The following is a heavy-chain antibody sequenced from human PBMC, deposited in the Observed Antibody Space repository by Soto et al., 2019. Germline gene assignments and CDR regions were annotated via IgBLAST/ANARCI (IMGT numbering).Heavy chain of an antibody. J-gene: IGHJ6*03. V-gene: IGHV4-59*08. D-gene: IGHD5-18*01. Sequence: SETLSLTCTVSGGSISSYYWSWIRQPPGKGLEWIGYIYYSGSTNYNPSLKSRVTISVDTSKNQFSLKLSSVTAADTAVYYCANRYSYGSGGPNYYYYYYMDVWGKGTTVTVSS. CDR1: GGSISSYY. CDR3: ANRYSYGSGGPNYYYYYYMDV. CDR2: IYYSGST.